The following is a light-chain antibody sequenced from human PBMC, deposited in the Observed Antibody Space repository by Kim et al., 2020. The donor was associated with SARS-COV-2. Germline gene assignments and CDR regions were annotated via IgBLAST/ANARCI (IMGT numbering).Light chain of an antibody. CDR2: QDK. CDR1: KLGSKY. Sequence: SYELTQPPSVSVSPGQTASITCSGDKLGSKYVCWYQQKPGQSPVVDIYQDKKRPSGIPERISASNSGNTATLTISGTQAMDEADYYCQAWDSTTAVFGGGTQLTVL. V-gene: IGLV3-1*01. J-gene: IGLJ2*01. CDR3: QAWDSTTAV.